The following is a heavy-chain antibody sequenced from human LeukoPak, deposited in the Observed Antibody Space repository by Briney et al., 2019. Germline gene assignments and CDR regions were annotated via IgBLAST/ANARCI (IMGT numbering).Heavy chain of an antibody. D-gene: IGHD1-1*01. CDR3: ARVGSDWNDVRYNWFDP. J-gene: IGHJ5*02. CDR1: GGSISSGDYS. CDR2: IFQSGST. V-gene: IGHV4-30-2*01. Sequence: SQTLSLTCAVSGGSISSGDYSWSWIRQPPGKGLEWIGYIFQSGSTYYNPSLKSRVTISVDRSKNQFSLKLSSVTAADTAVYYCARVGSDWNDVRYNWFDPWGQGTLVTVSS.